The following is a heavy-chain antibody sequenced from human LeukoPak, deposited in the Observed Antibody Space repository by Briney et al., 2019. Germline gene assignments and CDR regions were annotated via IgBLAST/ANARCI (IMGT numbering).Heavy chain of an antibody. CDR3: AKSGPLGVLGYYFDF. V-gene: IGHV3-23*01. J-gene: IGHJ4*02. CDR2: ISGSGGST. Sequence: GGSLRLSCAASGFTLAAMNWVRQAPGEGLEWVSAISGSGGSTYYADSVKGRFTISRDNSKNTLYLQMNRLRAEDTAVYYCAKSGPLGVLGYYFDFWGQGTLVTVSS. D-gene: IGHD2-15*01. CDR1: GFTLAA.